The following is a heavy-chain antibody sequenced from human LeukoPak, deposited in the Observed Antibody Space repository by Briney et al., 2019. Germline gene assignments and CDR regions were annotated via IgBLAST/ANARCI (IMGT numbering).Heavy chain of an antibody. CDR2: IGGDGGAT. CDR3: ARRYCSSTSCSPFDY. V-gene: IGHV3-64*02. Sequence: GGSLRLSCAASGFTFDDYAMHWVRQAPGKGPQFVSAIGGDGGATYYADSVKGRFTISRDNSKNTVNLQMGSLRLEDMAVYYCARRYCSSTSCSPFDYWGQGTLVTVSS. J-gene: IGHJ4*02. D-gene: IGHD2-2*01. CDR1: GFTFDDYA.